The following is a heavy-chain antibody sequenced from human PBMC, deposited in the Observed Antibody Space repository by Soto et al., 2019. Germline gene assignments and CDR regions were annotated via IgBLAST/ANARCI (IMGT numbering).Heavy chain of an antibody. CDR3: ARYRAYCCFRSCYSPPEYYCYMDV. J-gene: IGHJ6*03. CDR1: GGPISSYY. CDR2: FYSSGST. D-gene: IGHD2-15*01. V-gene: IGHV4-59*01. Sequence: SETLSLTCTVSGGPISSYYWSWIRQPPGKGLEWIGYFYSSGSTNYNPSLKSRVTISVDTSKNQFSLKLSSVTAADTAVYYCARYRAYCCFRSCYSPPEYYCYMDVWGKGTTVTVSS.